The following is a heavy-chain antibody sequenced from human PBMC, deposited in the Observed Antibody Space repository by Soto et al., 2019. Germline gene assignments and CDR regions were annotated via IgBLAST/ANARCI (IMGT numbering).Heavy chain of an antibody. V-gene: IGHV4-34*01. J-gene: IGHJ6*02. CDR3: ARGKRGANYYGMDV. CDR1: GGSFSGYY. CDR2: INHSGST. D-gene: IGHD2-8*01. Sequence: SETLSLTCAVYGGSFSGYYWSWIRQPPGKGLEWIGEINHSGSTNYNPSLKSRVTISVDTSKNQFSLKLRSVTAADTAVYYCARGKRGANYYGMDVWGQGTTVTVSS.